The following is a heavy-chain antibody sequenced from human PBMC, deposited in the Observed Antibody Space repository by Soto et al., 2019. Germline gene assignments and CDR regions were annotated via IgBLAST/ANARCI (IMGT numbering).Heavy chain of an antibody. J-gene: IGHJ5*02. CDR3: ARSRYSSGWYSS. CDR1: GGSINNFY. D-gene: IGHD6-19*01. Sequence: QVQLQESGPGLVKPSETLSLTCTVSGGSINNFYWSWIRQPPGKGLECIGYISYSGSTNYNPSLKSRVIISVDTYKNQFSLDLTSVTAADTAIYYCARSRYSSGWYSSWGQGTLVTVSS. V-gene: IGHV4-59*01. CDR2: ISYSGST.